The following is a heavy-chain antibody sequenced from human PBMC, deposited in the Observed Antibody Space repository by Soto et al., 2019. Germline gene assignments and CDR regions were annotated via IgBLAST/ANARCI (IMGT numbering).Heavy chain of an antibody. V-gene: IGHV1-58*01. CDR3: AAGDKYYYYYGMDV. D-gene: IGHD2-15*01. Sequence: APVKLSCKASGFTFTSSAVQWVRQARGQRLEWIGWIVVGSGNTNYAQKFQERVTITRDMSTSTAYMELSSLRSEDTAVYYCAAGDKYYYYYGMDVWGQGTTVTSP. J-gene: IGHJ6*02. CDR1: GFTFTSSA. CDR2: IVVGSGNT.